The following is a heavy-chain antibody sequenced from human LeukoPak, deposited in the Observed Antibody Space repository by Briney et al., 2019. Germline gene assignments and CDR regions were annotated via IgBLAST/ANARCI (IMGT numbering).Heavy chain of an antibody. CDR1: GGSISSSSYY. CDR3: ARPQRGYYHGMDV. J-gene: IGHJ6*02. Sequence: SETLSLTCTVSGGSISSSSYYWGWICQPPGMGLEWIGSIYYSGSTYYNPSLKSRVTISVDTSKNQFSLKLNSVTAADTAVYYCARPQRGYYHGMDVWGRGTTVTVSS. CDR2: IYYSGST. V-gene: IGHV4-39*01.